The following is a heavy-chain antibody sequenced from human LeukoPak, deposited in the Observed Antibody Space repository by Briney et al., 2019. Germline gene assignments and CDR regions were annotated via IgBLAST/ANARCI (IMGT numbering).Heavy chain of an antibody. V-gene: IGHV4-59*11. J-gene: IGHJ4*02. Sequence: PSETLSLTCAVSGGSISSHYWSWIRRPPGKGLEWIGYIYYSGSTNYNPSLKSRVTISVDTSKNQFSLKLSSVTAADTAVYYCARVGGYNSPFGYWGQGTLVTVSS. D-gene: IGHD5-24*01. CDR3: ARVGGYNSPFGY. CDR2: IYYSGST. CDR1: GGSISSHY.